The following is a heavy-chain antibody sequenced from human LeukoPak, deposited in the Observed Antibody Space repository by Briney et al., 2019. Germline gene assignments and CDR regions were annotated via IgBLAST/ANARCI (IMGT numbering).Heavy chain of an antibody. Sequence: SEPLSLPCGLYGGPFSGYYWSWIRQPPGKGLDWIGEINHSGSTNYNPSLKSRVTISVDTSKNQFSLKLSSVTAADTAVCYCERPRVRPAGPLVYWGQGTLVTVSS. CDR2: INHSGST. CDR1: GGPFSGYY. V-gene: IGHV4-34*01. J-gene: IGHJ4*02. CDR3: ERPRVRPAGPLVY. D-gene: IGHD3-10*01.